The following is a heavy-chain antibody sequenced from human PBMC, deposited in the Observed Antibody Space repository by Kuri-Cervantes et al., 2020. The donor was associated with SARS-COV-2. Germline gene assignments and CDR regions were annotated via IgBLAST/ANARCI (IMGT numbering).Heavy chain of an antibody. Sequence: GESLKISCVASGIIFSSYPMHWVRQAPGKGLEWVAVISFDGTNEDYADSVKGRFTISRDNSKNTLYLQMNSLRVEDAAVYYCASYPSYDYGDYVAVYYFDYWGQGTLVTVSS. D-gene: IGHD4-17*01. V-gene: IGHV3-30*04. J-gene: IGHJ4*02. CDR1: GIIFSSYP. CDR2: ISFDGTNE. CDR3: ASYPSYDYGDYVAVYYFDY.